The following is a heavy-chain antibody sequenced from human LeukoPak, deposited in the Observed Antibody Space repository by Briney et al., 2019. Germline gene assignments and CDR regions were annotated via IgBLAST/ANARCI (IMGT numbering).Heavy chain of an antibody. CDR1: GFSFSNSW. D-gene: IGHD2-2*02. CDR2: ISGDGSST. J-gene: IGHJ5*02. Sequence: GGSLRLSRAASGFSFSNSWMHWVRQAPGKGLVCVSRISGDGSSTSYADSVKGRFTVSRDNAKNTLYLHMNSLRAEDTAVYYCAKGLSINWFDPWGQGTLVTVSS. CDR3: AKGLSINWFDP. V-gene: IGHV3-74*01.